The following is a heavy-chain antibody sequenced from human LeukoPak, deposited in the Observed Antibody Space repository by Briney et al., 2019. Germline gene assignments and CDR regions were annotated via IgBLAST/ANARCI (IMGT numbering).Heavy chain of an antibody. D-gene: IGHD2-2*01. CDR1: GYTFTSYG. V-gene: IGHV1-18*01. CDR2: ISAYNGNT. J-gene: IGHJ5*02. CDR3: ARGPPYEGPAARFDP. Sequence: GASVKVSCKASGYTFTSYGISWVRQAPGQGLEWMGWISAYNGNTNYAQKLQGRVTMTTDTSTSTAYMELRGLRSEDTAVYYCARGPPYEGPAARFDPWGQGILVTVSS.